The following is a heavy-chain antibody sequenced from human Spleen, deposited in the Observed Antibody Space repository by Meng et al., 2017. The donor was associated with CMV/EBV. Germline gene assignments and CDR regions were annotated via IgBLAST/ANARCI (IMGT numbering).Heavy chain of an antibody. Sequence: LSLTCAASGFTVSTNYMSWVRQAPGKGLEWVSVIYSGGSTYYVDSVKGRFTVSRDNAKNTLNLQMNSLRVEDTAMYYCARIYGSESGAFDIWGQGTMVTVS. D-gene: IGHD3-10*01. V-gene: IGHV3-53*01. CDR1: GFTVSTNY. CDR2: IYSGGST. J-gene: IGHJ3*02. CDR3: ARIYGSESGAFDI.